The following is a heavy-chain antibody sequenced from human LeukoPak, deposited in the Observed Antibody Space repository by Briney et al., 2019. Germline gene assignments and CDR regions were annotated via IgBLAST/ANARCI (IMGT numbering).Heavy chain of an antibody. CDR3: ARGPYCSGGSCYSAVDY. J-gene: IGHJ4*02. Sequence: SETLSLTCAAYGGSFSGYYWSWIRQPPGKGLEWIGEINHSGSTNYNPSLKSRVTISVDTSKNQFSLKLSSVTAADTAVYYCARGPYCSGGSCYSAVDYWGQGTLVTVSS. CDR1: GGSFSGYY. V-gene: IGHV4-34*01. CDR2: INHSGST. D-gene: IGHD2-15*01.